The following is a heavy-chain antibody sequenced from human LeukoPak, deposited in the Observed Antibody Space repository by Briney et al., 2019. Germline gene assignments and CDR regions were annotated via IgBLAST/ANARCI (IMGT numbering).Heavy chain of an antibody. CDR1: GFTFSSYG. CDR3: AREGIAVAGTNHDAFDI. D-gene: IGHD6-19*01. V-gene: IGHV3-33*01. CDR2: IWYDGSNK. J-gene: IGHJ3*02. Sequence: PGRSLRLSCAASGFTFSSYGMHWVRQAPGKGLEWVAVIWYDGSNKYYADSVKGRFTIPRDNSKNTLYLQMNSLRAEDTAVYYCAREGIAVAGTNHDAFDIWGQGTMVTVSS.